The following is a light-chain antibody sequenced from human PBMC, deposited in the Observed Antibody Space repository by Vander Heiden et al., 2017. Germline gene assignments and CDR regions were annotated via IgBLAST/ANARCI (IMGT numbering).Light chain of an antibody. CDR1: QGISSY. V-gene: IGKV1-8*01. CDR3: QQYYSYPLT. CDR2: AAS. Sequence: AIRLTQSPSSFSASTGDRVTITCRASQGISSYLAWYQQKPGKAPKLLIYAASTLQSGVPSTFSGSGSGTDFTLPIRCLQSEDFATYYRQQYYSYPLTFGQGTKVEIK. J-gene: IGKJ1*01.